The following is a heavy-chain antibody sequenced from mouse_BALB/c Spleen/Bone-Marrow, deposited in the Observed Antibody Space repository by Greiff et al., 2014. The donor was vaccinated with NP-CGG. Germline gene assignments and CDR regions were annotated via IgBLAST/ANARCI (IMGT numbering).Heavy chain of an antibody. CDR3: ARDRYYDYYFDY. D-gene: IGHD2-4*01. V-gene: IGHV2-9*02. Sequence: VMLVESGPGLVAPSQSLSITCTVSGFPLTNYGVHWVRQPPRKGLEWLGVIWAGGSTNYNSALMSRLSITKDNSKSQVFLKMNGLQTDDTAMYYCARDRYYDYYFDYWGQGTTLTVSS. CDR1: GFPLTNYG. J-gene: IGHJ2*01. CDR2: IWAGGST.